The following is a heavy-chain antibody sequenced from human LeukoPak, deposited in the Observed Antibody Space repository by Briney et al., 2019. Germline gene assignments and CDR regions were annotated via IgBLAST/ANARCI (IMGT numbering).Heavy chain of an antibody. CDR2: ISTYNGNT. D-gene: IGHD3-10*01. J-gene: IGHJ4*02. Sequence: ASVRVSCKASGYTFTNNGISWVRQAPGQGLEWMGWISTYNGNTNYAQNLQGRLTMTADTSTSSLYMELRSLRSDDTAVYYCTRDPFGFGIDYWGQGTLVTVSS. CDR3: TRDPFGFGIDY. V-gene: IGHV1-18*01. CDR1: GYTFTNNG.